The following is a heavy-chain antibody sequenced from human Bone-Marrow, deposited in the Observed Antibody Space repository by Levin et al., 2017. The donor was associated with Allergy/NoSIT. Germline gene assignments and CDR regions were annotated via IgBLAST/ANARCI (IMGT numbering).Heavy chain of an antibody. Sequence: ASVKVSCRASGYTFTDYYMHWVRQAPGQGLEWMGWINPNSGGTNFAQKFQDRVTLTRDTSISTAYMELTRLKSDDTAVYYCARDGAFDVWGQGTMVTVSS. CDR3: ARDGAFDV. CDR2: INPNSGGT. V-gene: IGHV1-2*02. J-gene: IGHJ3*01. CDR1: GYTFTDYY.